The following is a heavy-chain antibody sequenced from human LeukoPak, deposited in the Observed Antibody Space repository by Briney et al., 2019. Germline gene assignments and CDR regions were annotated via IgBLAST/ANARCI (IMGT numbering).Heavy chain of an antibody. J-gene: IGHJ4*02. CDR1: GGSISSYY. V-gene: IGHV4-59*08. Sequence: SETLSLTCTVSGGSISSYYWSWIRQPPGKGLEWIGYIYYSGSTNYNPSLKSRVTISVGTSKNQFSLKLSSVTAADTAVYYCARRRGYYYDSSGYYMRRGFYYFDYWGQGTLVTVSS. CDR3: ARRRGYYYDSSGYYMRRGFYYFDY. CDR2: IYYSGST. D-gene: IGHD3-22*01.